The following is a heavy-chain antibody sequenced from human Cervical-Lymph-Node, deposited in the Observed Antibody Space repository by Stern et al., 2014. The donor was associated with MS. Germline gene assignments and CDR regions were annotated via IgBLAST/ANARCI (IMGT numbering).Heavy chain of an antibody. CDR3: ARTSGSYFYYFGMDV. Sequence: VQLVESGPGLVKPSETLSLTCSVSGASISGYYWSWIRQPPGKGLEWIGYIYYSGTTSYNPSLRSRVTISLDTSNNQFSLRLNSVTAADTAVYYCARTSGSYFYYFGMDVWGQGTTVTVSS. J-gene: IGHJ6*02. CDR1: GASISGYY. D-gene: IGHD1-26*01. V-gene: IGHV4-59*01. CDR2: IYYSGTT.